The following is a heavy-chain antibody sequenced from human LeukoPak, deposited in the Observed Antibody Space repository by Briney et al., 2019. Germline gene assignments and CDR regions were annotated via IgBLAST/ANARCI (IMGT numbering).Heavy chain of an antibody. Sequence: PSETLSLTCNVSGGAISSSYWSWIRQSPGKELEWIGFIYNNGRTSYNPSLKSRVTISVDTSKNQFSLKLSSVTAADTAVYYCARGGWYPESFQHWGQGALVTVSS. CDR1: GGAISSSY. J-gene: IGHJ1*01. D-gene: IGHD6-19*01. CDR3: ARGGWYPESFQH. V-gene: IGHV4-59*01. CDR2: IYNNGRT.